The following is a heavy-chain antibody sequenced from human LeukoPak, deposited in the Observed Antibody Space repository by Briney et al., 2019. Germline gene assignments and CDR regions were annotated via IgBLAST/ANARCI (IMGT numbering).Heavy chain of an antibody. CDR1: GGSISSSSYY. D-gene: IGHD2-21*01. V-gene: IGHV4-39*07. Sequence: SETLSLTCTVSGGSISSSSYYWGWIRQPPGKGLEWIGSIYYSGSTYYNPSLKSRVTISVDTSKNQFSLKLSSVTAADTAVYYCARGSSIRYYYYMDVWGKGTTVTVPS. CDR3: ARGSSIRYYYYMDV. J-gene: IGHJ6*03. CDR2: IYYSGST.